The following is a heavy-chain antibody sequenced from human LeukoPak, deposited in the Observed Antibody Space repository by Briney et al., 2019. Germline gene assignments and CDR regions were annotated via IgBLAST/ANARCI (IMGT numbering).Heavy chain of an antibody. CDR1: GFTFSSYS. CDR3: ARDPKSGYDSYYYYGMDV. D-gene: IGHD5-12*01. Sequence: PGRSLRLSCAASGFTFSSYSMNWVRQAPGKGLEWVSSISSSSSYIYYADSVKGRFTISRDNAKNSLYLQMNSLRAEDTAVYYCARDPKSGYDSYYYYGMDVWGQGTTVTVSS. CDR2: ISSSSSYI. V-gene: IGHV3-21*01. J-gene: IGHJ6*02.